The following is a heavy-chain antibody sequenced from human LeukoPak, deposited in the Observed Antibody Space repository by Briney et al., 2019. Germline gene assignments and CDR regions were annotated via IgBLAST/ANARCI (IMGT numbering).Heavy chain of an antibody. D-gene: IGHD4-17*01. Sequence: SETLSLTCTVSGGSMSSYYWSWIRQPPGKGLEWIGYIYYRGSTNYNPSLKSRVTFSVDTSKNQFSLKLNSVTAADTAVYYCARGGDYGDLRYFDYWGQGTLVTVSS. J-gene: IGHJ4*02. CDR1: GGSMSSYY. V-gene: IGHV4-59*01. CDR2: IYYRGST. CDR3: ARGGDYGDLRYFDY.